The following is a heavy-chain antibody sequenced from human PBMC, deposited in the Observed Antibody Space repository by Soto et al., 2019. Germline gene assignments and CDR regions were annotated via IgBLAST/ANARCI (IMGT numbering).Heavy chain of an antibody. CDR3: ARKADLCRHYNDGMDV. V-gene: IGHV2-70*01. J-gene: IGHJ6*02. D-gene: IGHD6-25*01. Sequence: SGPTLVNPRQTLRLTCTFSGLSLSISGMCVSWIRQPPGKALEWLALIDWADDKYYXTSLXTGLTISKDTSKNQVGLAMTNMDPVDTTTYYCARKADLCRHYNDGMDVLGQGKAVT. CDR2: IDWADDK. CDR1: GLSLSISGMC.